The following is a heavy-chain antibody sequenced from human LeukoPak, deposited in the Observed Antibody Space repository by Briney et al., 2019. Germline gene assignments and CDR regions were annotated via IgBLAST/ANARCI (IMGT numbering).Heavy chain of an antibody. CDR3: AKVSGGYCSGGSCYVDY. CDR2: ISGSGTGT. Sequence: GGSLRLSCAASGFTFSSYALSWVRQAPGKGLEWVSVISGSGTGTYYADSVKGRFTISRDNSKNTLYLQMSNLRAEDTAVYYCAKVSGGYCSGGSCYVDYWGQGSLVTVSS. V-gene: IGHV3-23*01. D-gene: IGHD2-15*01. CDR1: GFTFSSYA. J-gene: IGHJ4*02.